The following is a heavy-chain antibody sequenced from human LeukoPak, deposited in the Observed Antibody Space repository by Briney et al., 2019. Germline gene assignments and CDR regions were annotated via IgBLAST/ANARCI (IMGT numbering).Heavy chain of an antibody. D-gene: IGHD5-18*01. V-gene: IGHV3-64D*06. Sequence: PGGSLRLSCSASGFTFSTYTMHWVRQAPGKGPEYVSAINYDGGTRYYADSVKGRFTISRDNSKNTLYLQMSSLRSEDTALYYCVRWVDTTMISDYWGQGTLVTVSS. CDR1: GFTFSTYT. J-gene: IGHJ4*02. CDR2: INYDGGTR. CDR3: VRWVDTTMISDY.